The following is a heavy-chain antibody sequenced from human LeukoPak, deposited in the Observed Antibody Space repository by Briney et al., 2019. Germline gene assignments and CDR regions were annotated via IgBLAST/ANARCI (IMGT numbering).Heavy chain of an antibody. CDR3: ASLRPISRQYFDY. D-gene: IGHD3-16*01. Sequence: GGSLRLSCAASGFTFSNNVMSWVRQAPGKGLEWVSSVSRSGGSTYYADSVRGRFTISRDSSKNTLYLQMNSLRAEDTAVYYCASLRPISRQYFDYWGQGTLVTVSS. CDR2: VSRSGGST. CDR1: GFTFSNNV. V-gene: IGHV3-23*01. J-gene: IGHJ4*02.